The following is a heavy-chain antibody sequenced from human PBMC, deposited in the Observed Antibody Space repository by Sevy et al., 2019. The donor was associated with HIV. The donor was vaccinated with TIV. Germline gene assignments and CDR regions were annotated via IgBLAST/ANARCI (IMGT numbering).Heavy chain of an antibody. CDR2: IKSRPDGGTT. V-gene: IGHV3-15*01. J-gene: IGHJ6*02. Sequence: GGSLRLSCAASGFTFTYAWMSWVRQAPGKGLEWVGRIKSRPDGGTTDYAATVKGRFTISRDDSKNTLYLQMNSLKTEDSAVYYCATDPIIVLLVTDGMDVWAKGPRSPSP. CDR1: GFTFTYAW. CDR3: ATDPIIVLLVTDGMDV. D-gene: IGHD2-8*01.